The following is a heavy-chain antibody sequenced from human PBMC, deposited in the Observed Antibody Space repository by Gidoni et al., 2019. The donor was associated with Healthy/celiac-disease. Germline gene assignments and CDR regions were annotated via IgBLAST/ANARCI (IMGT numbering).Heavy chain of an antibody. D-gene: IGHD2-15*01. CDR1: GFTVGSNY. V-gene: IGHV3-66*01. CDR2: IYSGGST. CDR3: ARIEGYCSGGSCYPDY. Sequence: EVQLVESGGGLVQPGGSLRLSCAASGFTVGSNYMSWVRQAPGKGLEWVSVIYSGGSTYYADSVKGRFTISRDNSKNTLYLQMNSLRAEDTAVYYCARIEGYCSGGSCYPDYWGQGTLVTVSS. J-gene: IGHJ4*02.